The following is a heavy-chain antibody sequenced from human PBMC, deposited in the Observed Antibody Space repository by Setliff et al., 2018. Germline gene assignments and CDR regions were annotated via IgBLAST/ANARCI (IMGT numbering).Heavy chain of an antibody. CDR2: MSHRGRT. D-gene: IGHD3-3*01. CDR1: GVSINSGHY. J-gene: IGHJ3*02. V-gene: IGHV4-38-2*01. Sequence: LSLTCGVSGVSINSGHYWGWIRQPPGKGLEWIVTMSHRGRTYYNPSLESRVAMSLDTSKNRFSLRLTYVAAADTAVYYCATPRRDDLDTPFDTFDIWGQGTMVTVSS. CDR3: ATPRRDDLDTPFDTFDI.